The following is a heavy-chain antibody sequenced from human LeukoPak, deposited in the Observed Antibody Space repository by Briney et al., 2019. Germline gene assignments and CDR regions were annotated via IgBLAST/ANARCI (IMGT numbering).Heavy chain of an antibody. D-gene: IGHD3-10*01. CDR3: ARDQVGYYYYMDV. J-gene: IGHJ6*03. V-gene: IGHV3-33*01. CDR1: GFTLSSYG. CDR2: IWYDGGNK. Sequence: GRSLSLSCAASGFTLSSYGMHWVRQAPDKGLEWVAVIWYDGGNKYYADSVKGRFTISRDDSKNTLYLQMNSLRAEDTAVYYCARDQVGYYYYMDVWGRGTTVTVSS.